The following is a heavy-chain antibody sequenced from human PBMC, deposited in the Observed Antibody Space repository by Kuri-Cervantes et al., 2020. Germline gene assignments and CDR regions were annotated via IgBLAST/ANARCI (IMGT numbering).Heavy chain of an antibody. CDR2: IKQDGSEK. Sequence: GGSLRLSCAASGLTFSSYWMSWVRQAPGKGLEWVANIKQDGSEKYYVDSVKGRFTISRDNAKNSLYLQMNSLRAEDTAVYYCARDDRIAAAGNDAFDIWGQGTMVTVSS. V-gene: IGHV3-7*01. J-gene: IGHJ3*02. CDR1: GLTFSSYW. CDR3: ARDDRIAAAGNDAFDI. D-gene: IGHD6-13*01.